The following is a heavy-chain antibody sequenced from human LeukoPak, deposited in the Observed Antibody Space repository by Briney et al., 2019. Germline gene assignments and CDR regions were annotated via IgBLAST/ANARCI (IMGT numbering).Heavy chain of an antibody. D-gene: IGHD4-11*01. Sequence: GGSLRLSCAASGFTFSNYSMNWVRQAPGKGLEWVSSISSSSDYIYYADSVKGRFTISRDNAKNLLYLQMNSLRAEDTAVYYCARDYPYSYYMNVWGNGTTVTVSS. J-gene: IGHJ6*03. CDR1: GFTFSNYS. V-gene: IGHV3-21*01. CDR3: ARDYPYSYYMNV. CDR2: ISSSSDYI.